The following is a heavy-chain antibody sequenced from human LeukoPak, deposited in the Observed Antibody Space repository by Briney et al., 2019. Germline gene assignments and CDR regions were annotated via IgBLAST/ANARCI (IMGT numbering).Heavy chain of an antibody. V-gene: IGHV1-24*01. Sequence: ASVKVSCKVSGYTLTELSMHWVRQAPGKGLEWMGGFDPEDGETIYAQKFQGRVTMTEDTSTDTAYMELSRLRSDDTAFYYCARIRYCGGISCYYIDYWGQGTLVTVSA. J-gene: IGHJ4*02. CDR1: GYTLTELS. D-gene: IGHD2-2*01. CDR2: FDPEDGET. CDR3: ARIRYCGGISCYYIDY.